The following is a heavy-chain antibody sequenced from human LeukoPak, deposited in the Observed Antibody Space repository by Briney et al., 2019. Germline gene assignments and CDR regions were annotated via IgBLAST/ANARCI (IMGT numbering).Heavy chain of an antibody. V-gene: IGHV3-23*01. D-gene: IGHD3-22*01. J-gene: IGHJ6*02. CDR2: ISGSGGST. Sequence: GGSLRLSCAASGFTFSSYAMSWVRQAPGKGLEWVSAISGSGGSTYYADSVKGWFTISRDNSKNTLYLQMNSLRAEDTAVYYCAKDGWLLAYYYYYYGMDVWGQGTTVTVSS. CDR1: GFTFSSYA. CDR3: AKDGWLLAYYYYYYGMDV.